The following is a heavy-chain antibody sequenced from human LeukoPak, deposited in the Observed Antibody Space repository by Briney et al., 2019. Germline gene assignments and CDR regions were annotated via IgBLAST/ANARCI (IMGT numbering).Heavy chain of an antibody. Sequence: ASVRVSCKASGYTFTGYYMHWVRQAPGQGLEWMGWINPNSGGTNYAQKFQGRVTMTRDTSISTAYMELSRLRSDDTAVYYCARVRYDILTGARWFDPWGQGTLVTVSS. V-gene: IGHV1-2*02. J-gene: IGHJ5*02. D-gene: IGHD3-9*01. CDR3: ARVRYDILTGARWFDP. CDR1: GYTFTGYY. CDR2: INPNSGGT.